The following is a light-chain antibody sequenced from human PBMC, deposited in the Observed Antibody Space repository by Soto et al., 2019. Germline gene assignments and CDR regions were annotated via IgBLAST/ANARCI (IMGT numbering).Light chain of an antibody. J-gene: IGLJ3*02. CDR1: SSNIGANP. CDR2: INN. V-gene: IGLV1-44*01. Sequence: QSVLTQPPSASGTPGQRVTISCSGSSSNIGANPVNWYQQLPGTAPKLLIYINNQRPSGVPDRFSGSKSGPSASLAISGLQSEDEADYYCEAWDDSLDGVVFGGGTQLTVL. CDR3: EAWDDSLDGVV.